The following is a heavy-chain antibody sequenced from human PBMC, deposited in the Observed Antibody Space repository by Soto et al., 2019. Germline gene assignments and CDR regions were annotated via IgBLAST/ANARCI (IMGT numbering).Heavy chain of an antibody. Sequence: QVQLVQSGAEVKKPGSSVKVSCKASGGTFSSYAISWVRQAPGQGLEWMGGIIPIFGTANYAQKFQGRVTITADESTSTAYMELSSLRSEDTAVYYCARDGGLSSSSGTFWDYYYGMDVWGQGTTVTVSS. CDR1: GGTFSSYA. D-gene: IGHD6-6*01. J-gene: IGHJ6*02. CDR3: ARDGGLSSSSGTFWDYYYGMDV. CDR2: IIPIFGTA. V-gene: IGHV1-69*12.